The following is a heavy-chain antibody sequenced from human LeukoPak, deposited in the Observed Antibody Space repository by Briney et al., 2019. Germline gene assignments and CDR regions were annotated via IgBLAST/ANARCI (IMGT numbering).Heavy chain of an antibody. Sequence: SETLSLTCTVSGGSISSYYWSWIRQPPGKGLEWIGYIYYSGSTNYNPSLKSRVTISVDTSKNQFSLYLSSVAAADTAVYYCARAGVGWLQSMGPFDYWGQGTPVTVSS. D-gene: IGHD5-24*01. J-gene: IGHJ4*02. CDR2: IYYSGST. V-gene: IGHV4-59*01. CDR1: GGSISSYY. CDR3: ARAGVGWLQSMGPFDY.